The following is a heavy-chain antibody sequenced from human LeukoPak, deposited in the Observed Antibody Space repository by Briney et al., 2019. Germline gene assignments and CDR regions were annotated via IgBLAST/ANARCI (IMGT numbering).Heavy chain of an antibody. D-gene: IGHD3-10*01. CDR1: GFTFSSYW. CDR3: AREYYYGSGNYYFDP. CDR2: INSDESST. Sequence: GESLRLSCAASGFTFSSYWMHWVRQAPGKGLVWVSRINSDESSTWYADSVKGRFTISRDNAKNTLYLQMNSLRPDDTAVYYCAREYYYGSGNYYFDPWGQGTLVTVSS. V-gene: IGHV3-74*01. J-gene: IGHJ5*02.